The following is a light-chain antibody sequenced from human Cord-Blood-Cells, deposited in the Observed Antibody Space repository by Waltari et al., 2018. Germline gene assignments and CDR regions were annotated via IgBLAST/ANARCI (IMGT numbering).Light chain of an antibody. CDR3: QQYDNLPYT. CDR1: QDISNY. J-gene: IGKJ2*01. CDR2: DAS. V-gene: IGKV1-33*01. Sequence: DIQMTQSPSSLSASVGDRVTITCQASQDISNYLNWYQQKPRKAPKLLIYDASNVETGVPSRFSGSGSGIDFTFTISSLQPEDIATYYCQQYDNLPYTFGQGTKLEIK.